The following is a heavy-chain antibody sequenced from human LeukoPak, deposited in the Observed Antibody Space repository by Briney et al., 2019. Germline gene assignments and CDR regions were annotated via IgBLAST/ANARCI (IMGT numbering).Heavy chain of an antibody. Sequence: SETLSLTCTVSGGSVSSGSYYWSWVRQPPGKGLEWIGYIYYSGSTSYNPSLKSRVTISVDTSKNQFSLRLSSVTAADTAVYYCARSYSSWYVDYWGQGTLVTVSS. CDR2: IYYSGST. V-gene: IGHV4-61*01. J-gene: IGHJ4*02. CDR1: GGSVSSGSYY. D-gene: IGHD6-13*01. CDR3: ARSYSSWYVDY.